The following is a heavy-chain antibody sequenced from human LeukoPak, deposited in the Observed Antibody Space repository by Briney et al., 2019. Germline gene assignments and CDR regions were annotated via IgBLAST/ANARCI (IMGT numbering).Heavy chain of an antibody. D-gene: IGHD6-13*01. CDR2: IYSGGST. CDR1: GFTVSSNY. J-gene: IGHJ5*02. CDR3: ARVGSSSWYFDP. Sequence: PGGSLRLSCAASGFTVSSNYMGWVRQASGKGLEWVSVIYSGGSTYYADSVKGRFTISRDNSKNTLYLQMNSLRAEDTAVYYCARVGSSSWYFDPWGQGTLVTVSS. V-gene: IGHV3-53*01.